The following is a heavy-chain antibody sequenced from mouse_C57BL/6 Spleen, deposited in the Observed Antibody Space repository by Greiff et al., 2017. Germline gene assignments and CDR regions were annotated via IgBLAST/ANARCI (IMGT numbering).Heavy chain of an antibody. CDR2: IHPNSGST. Sequence: VQLQQPGAELVKPGASVKLSCKASGYTFTSYWMHWVKQRPGQGLEWIGMIHPNSGSTNYNEKFKSKATLTVDKSSSTAYMQRISLTSEYSAVYYCASYYGSSFDAMDYWGQGTSVTVSS. V-gene: IGHV1-64*01. J-gene: IGHJ4*01. D-gene: IGHD1-1*01. CDR1: GYTFTSYW. CDR3: ASYYGSSFDAMDY.